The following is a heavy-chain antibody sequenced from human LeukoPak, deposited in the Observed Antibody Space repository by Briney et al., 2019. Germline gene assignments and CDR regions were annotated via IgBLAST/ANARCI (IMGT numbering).Heavy chain of an antibody. V-gene: IGHV4-30-2*01. J-gene: IGHJ4*02. D-gene: IGHD3-10*01. CDR3: ARVLSGSYFEIDY. CDR1: GGSISSGGYS. Sequence: PSQTLSLTCAVSGGSISSGGYSWSWIRQPPGKGLEWVGYIYHSGSTYYNPSLKSRVTMSVDRSKNQFSLKLSSVTAADTAVYYCARVLSGSYFEIDYWGQGTLVTVSS. CDR2: IYHSGST.